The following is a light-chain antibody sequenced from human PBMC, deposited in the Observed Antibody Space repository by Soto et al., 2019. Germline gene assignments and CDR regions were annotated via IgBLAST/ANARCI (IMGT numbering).Light chain of an antibody. CDR1: SCDVGSYNR. V-gene: IGLV2-18*01. CDR2: EVS. Sequence: QSALTQPPSVSGSPGQSVTISCTGTSCDVGSYNRISWYQQPPGTAPKLIMYEVSNRPSGVPDRFSGSKSGSTASLTISGLQAEDEADYYCSLYISGSTYVFGTGTKVTVL. CDR3: SLYISGSTYV. J-gene: IGLJ1*01.